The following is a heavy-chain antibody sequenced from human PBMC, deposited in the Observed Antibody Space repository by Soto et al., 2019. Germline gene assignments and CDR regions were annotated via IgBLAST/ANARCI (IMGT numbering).Heavy chain of an antibody. D-gene: IGHD3-16*02. CDR3: AKWSRLLTFWELSGYFDS. Sequence: PSETLSLTCTVSGGAISSGGYYWSWIRHRPGKGLEWIGEINHSGFTNYNTSLKSRVTMSVDTSKNQFSLNLTSVTAADTAVYYCAKWSRLLTFWELSGYFDSWGQGTLVTVSS. CDR1: GGAISSGGYY. CDR2: INHSGFT. J-gene: IGHJ4*02. V-gene: IGHV4-39*01.